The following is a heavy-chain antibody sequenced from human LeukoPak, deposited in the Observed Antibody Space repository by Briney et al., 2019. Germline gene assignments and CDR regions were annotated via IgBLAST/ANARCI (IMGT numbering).Heavy chain of an antibody. CDR1: GFAFSDYH. J-gene: IGHJ3*02. CDR3: AVPVVGATGAFDI. V-gene: IGHV3-11*06. Sequence: RSGGSLRLSCAASGFAFSDYHMSWIRQAPGKGLEWVSYISSSSDYTNYADSVRGRFTISRDNAKKSMYLQMNSLRDEDTAVYYCAVPVVGATGAFDIWGQGTMVTVSS. CDR2: ISSSSDYT. D-gene: IGHD1-26*01.